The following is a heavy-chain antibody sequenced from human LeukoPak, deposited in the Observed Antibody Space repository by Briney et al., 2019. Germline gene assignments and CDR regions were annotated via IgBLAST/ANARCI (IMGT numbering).Heavy chain of an antibody. J-gene: IGHJ4*02. D-gene: IGHD5-18*01. V-gene: IGHV4-38-2*02. CDR3: ARARGYSYGPADY. Sequence: PSETLSLTCTVSGYSISSGYYWGWIRQPPRKGLEWIGTIYHSGSTSYNPSLRSRVTISVDTSKNHFSLKLFSVTAADTAVYYCARARGYSYGPADYWGQGTLVIVSS. CDR1: GYSISSGYY. CDR2: IYHSGST.